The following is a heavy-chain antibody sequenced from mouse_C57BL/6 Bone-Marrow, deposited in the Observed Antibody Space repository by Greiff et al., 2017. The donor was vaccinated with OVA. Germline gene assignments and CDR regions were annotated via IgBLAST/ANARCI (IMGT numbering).Heavy chain of an antibody. V-gene: IGHV2-5*01. CDR3: AKMAYYSNRGFAY. CDR2: IWRGGST. J-gene: IGHJ3*01. CDR1: GFSLTSYG. Sequence: VQLQQSGPGLVQPSQSLSITCTVSGFSLTSYGVHWVRQSPGKGLEWLGVIWRGGSTDYNAAFMSRLSITKDNSKSQVFFKMNSLQADDTAIYYCAKMAYYSNRGFAYWGQGTLVTVSA. D-gene: IGHD2-5*01.